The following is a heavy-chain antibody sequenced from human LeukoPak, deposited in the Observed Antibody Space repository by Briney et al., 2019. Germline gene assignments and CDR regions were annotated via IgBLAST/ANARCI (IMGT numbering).Heavy chain of an antibody. CDR1: GGSISSDNW. CDR3: VRENVSGLFGVVISKGWFDS. J-gene: IGHJ5*01. Sequence: PSETLSLTCAVSGGSISSDNWWSWVRQPPGKGLEWIGEIYHSGSTYYNLSLKSRLTISVDTSKNQFSLKLSFVTAADTAVYYCVRENVSGLFGVVISKGWFDSWGQGTLVTVSS. CDR2: IYHSGST. D-gene: IGHD3-3*01. V-gene: IGHV4-4*02.